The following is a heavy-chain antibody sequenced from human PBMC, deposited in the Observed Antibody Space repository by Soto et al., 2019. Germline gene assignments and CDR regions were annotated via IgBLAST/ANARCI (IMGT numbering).Heavy chain of an antibody. CDR2: VSSTGGS. J-gene: IGHJ5*02. D-gene: IGHD6-13*01. V-gene: IGHV4-4*07. CDR1: GGSISNYY. Sequence: SETLSLTCTVSGGSISNYYWSWIRQSAEKRLEWIGRVSSTGGSYYNPSLKSRVTISVDTSKNQVSLNLTSVTAADTAVYYCARGVPAAGTDWFDPWGQGTLVTVSS. CDR3: ARGVPAAGTDWFDP.